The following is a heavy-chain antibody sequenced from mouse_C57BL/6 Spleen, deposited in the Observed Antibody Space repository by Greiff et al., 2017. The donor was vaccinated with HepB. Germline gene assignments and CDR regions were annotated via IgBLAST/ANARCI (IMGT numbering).Heavy chain of an antibody. Sequence: QVQLQQPGAELVRPGTSVKLSCKASGYTFTSYWMHWVKQRPGQGLEWIGVIDPSDSYTNYNQKFKGKATLTVDTSSSTAYMQLSSLTSEDSAVYYCARGYYGSSGYFDYWGQGTTLTVSS. CDR3: ARGYYGSSGYFDY. CDR1: GYTFTSYW. J-gene: IGHJ2*01. CDR2: IDPSDSYT. D-gene: IGHD1-1*01. V-gene: IGHV1-59*01.